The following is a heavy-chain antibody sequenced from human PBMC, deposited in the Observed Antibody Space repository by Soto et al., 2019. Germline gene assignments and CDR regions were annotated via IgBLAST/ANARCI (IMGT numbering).Heavy chain of an antibody. CDR3: AITHETYNHAYFPFNP. V-gene: IGHV3-23*01. D-gene: IGHD5-18*01. CDR1: GFTFSSNT. CDR2: ISNSGGST. J-gene: IGHJ5*02. Sequence: EVQLLESGGGLVQPGGSLRLFCAASGFTFSSNTMSWVRQAPGKGLEWVSSISNSGGSTYYADSVKGRFTMSRHNSKNTLYLKINGLKAEDTSVHYCAITHETYNHAYFPFNPWGHGTLATGSS.